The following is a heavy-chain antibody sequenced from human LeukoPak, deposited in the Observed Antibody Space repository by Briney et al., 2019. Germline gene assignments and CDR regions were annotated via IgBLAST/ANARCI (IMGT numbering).Heavy chain of an antibody. CDR1: GFTFSSYA. CDR3: ARPDSGYVSTRYYYGMDV. Sequence: GGSLRLSCAASGFTFSSYAMHWVRQAPGKGLEWVAVISYDGSNKYYADSVKGRFTISRDNSKNTLYLQMNSLRAEDTAVYYCARPDSGYVSTRYYYGMDVWGQGTTVTVSS. CDR2: ISYDGSNK. V-gene: IGHV3-30-3*01. J-gene: IGHJ6*02. D-gene: IGHD5-12*01.